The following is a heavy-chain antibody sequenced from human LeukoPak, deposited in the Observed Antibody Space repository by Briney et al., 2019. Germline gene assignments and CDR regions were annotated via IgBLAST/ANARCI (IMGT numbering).Heavy chain of an antibody. CDR3: ARSLERDYHGANYYMNNWFDP. J-gene: IGHJ5*02. D-gene: IGHD3-10*01. Sequence: GRSLRLSCAASGFTFSNYGMHWVRQAPGKGLEWVAVIWYDGSNKYYADSVKGRFTISRDNSKNTLYLQMNSLRAEDTAVYYCARSLERDYHGANYYMNNWFDPWGQGTLVTVSS. CDR1: GFTFSNYG. V-gene: IGHV3-33*08. CDR2: IWYDGSNK.